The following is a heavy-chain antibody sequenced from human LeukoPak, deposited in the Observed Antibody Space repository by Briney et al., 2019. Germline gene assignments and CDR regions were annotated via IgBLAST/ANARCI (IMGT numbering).Heavy chain of an antibody. CDR1: GFTFSSYA. V-gene: IGHV3-23*01. CDR3: AKHDRGSGSPYYFDY. CDR2: ISNSGGST. J-gene: IGHJ4*02. D-gene: IGHD3-10*01. Sequence: GGSLRLSCAASGFTFSSYAMSWVRQAPGKGLKWVSAISNSGGSTYYADSVKGRFTISRDNSKNTLYLQMNSLRAEDTAVYYCAKHDRGSGSPYYFDYWGRGTLVTVSS.